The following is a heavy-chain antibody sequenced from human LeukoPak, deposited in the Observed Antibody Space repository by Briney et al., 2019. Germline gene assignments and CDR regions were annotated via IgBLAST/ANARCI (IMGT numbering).Heavy chain of an antibody. D-gene: IGHD3-10*01. CDR1: GGSTSSSTYY. CDR2: IYDSGST. J-gene: IGHJ3*02. V-gene: IGHV4-39*01. Sequence: SETLSLTCTVSGGSTSSSTYYCDWIRQPPGKGLEWIGNIYDSGSTHYNPSLESRVTISVDTSKNQFSLRLNSVTAADTAVYYCATHSRRGSHGSENALEIWGQGTMVTVSS. CDR3: ATHSRRGSHGSENALEI.